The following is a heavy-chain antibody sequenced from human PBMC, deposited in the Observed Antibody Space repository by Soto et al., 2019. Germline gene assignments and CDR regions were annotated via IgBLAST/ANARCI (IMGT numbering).Heavy chain of an antibody. CDR1: GYSFTSYW. CDR3: ARHISEWQQLGDRCDP. Sequence: GESLKISCKGSGYSFTSYWIGWVRQMPGKGLEWMGIIYPGDSDTRYSPSFQGQVTISADKSISTAYLQWSSLKASDTAMYYCARHISEWQQLGDRCDPWGQGTLVTVSS. J-gene: IGHJ5*02. V-gene: IGHV5-51*01. CDR2: IYPGDSDT. D-gene: IGHD6-13*01.